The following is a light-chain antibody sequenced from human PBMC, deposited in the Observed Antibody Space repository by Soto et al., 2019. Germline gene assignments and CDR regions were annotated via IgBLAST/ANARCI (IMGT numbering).Light chain of an antibody. V-gene: IGKV3-11*01. CDR2: DAS. J-gene: IGKJ5*01. Sequence: EILLTQSPGTRSLSPGERATLXXRASQSVSRYLAWYQQKPGQAPGXLIYDASYRATGIPARFSGSGSGTDFILTISSLEPEDFAIYYCQQRSNWITFGQGTRLEIK. CDR1: QSVSRY. CDR3: QQRSNWIT.